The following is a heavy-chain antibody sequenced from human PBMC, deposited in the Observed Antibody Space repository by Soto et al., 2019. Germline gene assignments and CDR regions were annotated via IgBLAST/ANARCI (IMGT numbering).Heavy chain of an antibody. CDR1: GGSISSSSYY. CDR3: ARGHYDFWSGLTGNRGPNWFDP. V-gene: IGHV4-39*07. CDR2: IYYSGST. Sequence: SETLSLTCTVSGGSISSSSYYWGLIRQPPGKGLEWIGSIYYSGSTYYNPSLKSRVTISVDTSKNQFSLKLSSVTAADTAVYYCARGHYDFWSGLTGNRGPNWFDPWGQGTLVTVSS. J-gene: IGHJ5*02. D-gene: IGHD3-3*01.